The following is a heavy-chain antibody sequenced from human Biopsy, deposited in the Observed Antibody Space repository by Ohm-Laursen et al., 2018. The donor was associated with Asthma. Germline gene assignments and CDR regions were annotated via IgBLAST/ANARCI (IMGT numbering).Heavy chain of an antibody. CDR3: ARGDSSGWSQYYFDY. Sequence: GSLRPSCAASGFTVSRDYMFWVRQAPGKGLEWVSVIYSGGTSHTADSVRGRFTISRDYSKNTLYLQMHSLRAEDTAVYYCARGDSSGWSQYYFDYWGQGTLVTVSS. CDR2: IYSGGTS. V-gene: IGHV3-53*01. D-gene: IGHD6-19*01. CDR1: GFTVSRDY. J-gene: IGHJ4*02.